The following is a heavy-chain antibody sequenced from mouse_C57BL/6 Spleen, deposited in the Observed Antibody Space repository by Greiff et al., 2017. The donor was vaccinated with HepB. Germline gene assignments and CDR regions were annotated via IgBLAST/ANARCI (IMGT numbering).Heavy chain of an antibody. CDR2: IYPGSGNT. D-gene: IGHD1-1*01. J-gene: IGHJ2*01. CDR3: ARRGVYYYDY. Sequence: VQLQQSGAELVRPGASVKLSCKASGYTFTDYYINWVKQRPGQGLEWIARIYPGSGNTYYNEKFKGKATLTAEKSSSTAYMQLSSLTSEDSAVYFCARRGVYYYDYWGQGTTLTVSS. CDR1: GYTFTDYY. V-gene: IGHV1-76*01.